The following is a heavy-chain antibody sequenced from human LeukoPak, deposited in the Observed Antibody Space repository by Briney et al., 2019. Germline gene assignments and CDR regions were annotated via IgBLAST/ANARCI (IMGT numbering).Heavy chain of an antibody. D-gene: IGHD1-26*01. CDR3: ARDPYSGSYYIAFDI. CDR1: GGSISSSNC. V-gene: IGHV4-39*07. CDR2: IYHSGST. Sequence: SETLSLTCTVFGGSISSSNCYWAWFRQPPGKGLEWIGEIYHSGSTNYNPSLKSRVTISVDKSKNQFSLKLSSVTAADTAVYYCARDPYSGSYYIAFDIWGQGTMVTVSS. J-gene: IGHJ3*02.